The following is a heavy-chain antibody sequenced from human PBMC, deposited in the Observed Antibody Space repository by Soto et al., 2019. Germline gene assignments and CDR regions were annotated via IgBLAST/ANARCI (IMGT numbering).Heavy chain of an antibody. CDR1: GGSISSSSYY. CDR2: LYYSGST. D-gene: IGHD1-7*01. V-gene: IGHV4-39*01. CDR3: ERPIAHSWNYDAFDI. Sequence: SETLSLTCTVSGGSISSSSYYWGWIRQPPGKGLEWIGSLYYSGSTYYNPSLKSRVTISVDTSKNQFSLKLSSVTATDTTVYYCERPIAHSWNYDAFDIWGQGTMVTV. J-gene: IGHJ3*02.